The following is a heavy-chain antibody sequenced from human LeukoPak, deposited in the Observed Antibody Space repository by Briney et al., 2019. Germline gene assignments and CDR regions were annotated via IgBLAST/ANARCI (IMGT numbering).Heavy chain of an antibody. D-gene: IGHD3-22*01. CDR2: IIPIFGTA. CDR1: GGTFSSYA. J-gene: IGHJ5*02. CDR3: ARVERYYYDSSGYSQYNWFDP. Sequence: SVKVSCKASGGTFSSYAISWVRQAPGQGLEWMGGIIPIFGTANYAQKFQGRVTITADESTSTAYMELSSLRSEDTAVYYCARVERYYYDSSGYSQYNWFDPWGQGTLVTVSS. V-gene: IGHV1-69*01.